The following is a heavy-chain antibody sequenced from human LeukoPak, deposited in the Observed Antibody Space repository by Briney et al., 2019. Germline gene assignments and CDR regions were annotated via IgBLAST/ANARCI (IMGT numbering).Heavy chain of an antibody. CDR3: ARENFDWLFLDH. V-gene: IGHV3-74*01. D-gene: IGHD3-9*01. Sequence: GGSLRLSCEASGFDFSGHWMHWVRQAPGKGLVWVARLNNDGSTTRYADSLQGRFIISRDNAKNTVYLQMNSLTAADTGVYYCARENFDWLFLDHWGQGNLVTVSS. CDR1: GFDFSGHW. CDR2: LNNDGSTT. J-gene: IGHJ4*02.